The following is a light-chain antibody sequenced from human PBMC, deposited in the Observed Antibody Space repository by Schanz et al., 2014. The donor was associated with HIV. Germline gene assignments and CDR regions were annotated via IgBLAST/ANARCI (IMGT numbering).Light chain of an antibody. CDR1: QSVSSNY. J-gene: IGKJ1*01. V-gene: IGKV3D-20*02. CDR3: QQRSNWLTWT. Sequence: EIVLTQSPGTLSLSPGERATLSCRASQSVSSNYLAWYQQKSGQAPRLLIYDASNRATGIPARFSGSGSGTDFTLTISSLEPEDFAVYYCQQRSNWLTWTFGQGTKVEIK. CDR2: DAS.